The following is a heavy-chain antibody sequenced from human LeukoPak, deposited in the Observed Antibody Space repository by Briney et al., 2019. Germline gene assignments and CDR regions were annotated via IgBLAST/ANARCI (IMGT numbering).Heavy chain of an antibody. V-gene: IGHV3-48*01. CDR1: GFTFSNYN. CDR2: ISSSSSTI. J-gene: IGHJ4*02. Sequence: GGSLRLSCAASGFTFSNYNINWVRQAPGKGLEWVSYISSSSSTIYYADSVKGRFTISRDNAKNSLYLQMNSLRAEDTAVYYCARGSTRDYLDYWGQGTLVTVSS. D-gene: IGHD3-10*01. CDR3: ARGSTRDYLDY.